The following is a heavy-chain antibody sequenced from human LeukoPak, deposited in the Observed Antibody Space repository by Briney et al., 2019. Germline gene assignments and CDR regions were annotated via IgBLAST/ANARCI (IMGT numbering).Heavy chain of an antibody. CDR3: ARDTGTTGYYYYYMDV. J-gene: IGHJ6*03. CDR1: GYTFTSYG. Sequence: GASVKVSCKASGYTFTSYGISWVRQAPGQGLERMGWISAYNGNTNYAQKLQGRVTMTTDTSTSTAYMELRSLRSDDTAVYYCARDTGTTGYYYYYMDVWGKGTTVTVSS. V-gene: IGHV1-18*01. D-gene: IGHD1-7*01. CDR2: ISAYNGNT.